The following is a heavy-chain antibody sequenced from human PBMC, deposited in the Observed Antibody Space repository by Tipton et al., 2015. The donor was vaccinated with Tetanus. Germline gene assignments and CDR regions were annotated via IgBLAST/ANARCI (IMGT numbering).Heavy chain of an antibody. CDR3: ARVVYGGNSEYYFGY. D-gene: IGHD4-23*01. V-gene: IGHV1-69*14. Sequence: QVQLVQSGAEVKKPGSSVKVSCKASGGTFSSYAISRVRQAPGQGLEWMGGIIPIFGTANYAQKFQGRVTITADKSTSTAFMGLSSLRSEDTAVYYCARVVYGGNSEYYFGYWGQGTLVTVSS. CDR2: IIPIFGTA. CDR1: GGTFSSYA. J-gene: IGHJ4*02.